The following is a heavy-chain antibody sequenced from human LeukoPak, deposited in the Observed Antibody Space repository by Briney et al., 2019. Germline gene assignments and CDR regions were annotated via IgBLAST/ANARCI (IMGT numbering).Heavy chain of an antibody. Sequence: PSETLSLTCTVSGGSISSGGYYWSWIRQHPGKGLEWIGYIYYSGSTYYNPSLKSRVTISVDTSKNQFSLKLSSVTAADTAVYYCARDRIDCGSTSCYANAFDIWGQGTMVTVSS. V-gene: IGHV4-31*03. CDR2: IYYSGST. D-gene: IGHD2-2*01. CDR1: GGSISSGGYY. CDR3: ARDRIDCGSTSCYANAFDI. J-gene: IGHJ3*02.